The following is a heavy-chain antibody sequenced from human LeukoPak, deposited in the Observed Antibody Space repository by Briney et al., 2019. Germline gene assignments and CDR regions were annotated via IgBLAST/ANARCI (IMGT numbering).Heavy chain of an antibody. D-gene: IGHD2-2*01. CDR2: INHSGST. CDR3: ARVQRRTAAAYYYYYYMDV. V-gene: IGHV4-34*01. Sequence: SETLSLTCAVYGGSFSGYYWSWIRQPPGKGLEWIGEINHSGSTNYNPSLKSRVTISVDTSKNQFSLKLSSVTAADTAVYYCARVQRRTAAAYYYYYYMDVWGKGTTVTISS. CDR1: GGSFSGYY. J-gene: IGHJ6*03.